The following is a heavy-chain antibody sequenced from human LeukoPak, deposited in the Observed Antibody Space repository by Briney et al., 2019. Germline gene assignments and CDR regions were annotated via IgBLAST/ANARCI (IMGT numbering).Heavy chain of an antibody. CDR2: INSDGSRT. Sequence: HPGGSLRLSCAASGFTFSSYWIHWVRQAPGKGLVWVSRINSDGSRTTYADSVKGRFTIPRDNAKNTLYLQMNSLRAEDTAVYYCVRATWSGGYYYDYWGQGTLVTVSS. V-gene: IGHV3-74*01. J-gene: IGHJ4*02. CDR1: GFTFSSYW. CDR3: VRATWSGGYYYDY. D-gene: IGHD3-22*01.